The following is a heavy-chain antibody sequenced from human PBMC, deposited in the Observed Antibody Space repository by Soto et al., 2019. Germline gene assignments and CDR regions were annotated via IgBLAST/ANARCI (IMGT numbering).Heavy chain of an antibody. CDR2: ISGSGGST. V-gene: IGHV3-23*01. J-gene: IGHJ6*02. CDR1: GFTFSSYA. Sequence: GGSVRLSCAASGFTFSSYAMSWVRQAPGKGLERVSAISGSGGSTYYADSVKGRFTISRDNSKNTLYLQMNSLRAEDTAVYYCAIQSFSLCSGPKEGMDVWGQGTSVTVSS. D-gene: IGHD6-19*01. CDR3: AIQSFSLCSGPKEGMDV.